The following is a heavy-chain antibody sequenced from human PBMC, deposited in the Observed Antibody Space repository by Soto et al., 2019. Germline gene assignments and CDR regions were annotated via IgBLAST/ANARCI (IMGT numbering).Heavy chain of an antibody. CDR3: ARNRITIFGVARPFDY. D-gene: IGHD3-3*01. Sequence: LSLTCTVSGGSISSGGYYWSWIRQHPGKGLEWIGYIYYSGSTYYNPSLKSRVTISVDTSKNQFSLKLSSVTAADTAVYYCARNRITIFGVARPFDYWGQGTLVTVSS. V-gene: IGHV4-31*03. CDR1: GGSISSGGYY. J-gene: IGHJ4*02. CDR2: IYYSGST.